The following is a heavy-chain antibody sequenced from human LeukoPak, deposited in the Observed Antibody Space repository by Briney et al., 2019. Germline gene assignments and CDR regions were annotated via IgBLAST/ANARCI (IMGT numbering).Heavy chain of an antibody. CDR1: GGSISGSY. D-gene: IGHD3-22*01. CDR2: IYHSGST. Sequence: SETLSLTCTVSGGSISGSYWSWIRQPPGKGLEWIGYIYHSGSTNYNPSLESRVTISVDTSKNQFSLKLSSVTAADTAMYYCAKEEQGYDSSGYYSSWGQGTLVTVSS. J-gene: IGHJ5*02. CDR3: AKEEQGYDSSGYYSS. V-gene: IGHV4-59*12.